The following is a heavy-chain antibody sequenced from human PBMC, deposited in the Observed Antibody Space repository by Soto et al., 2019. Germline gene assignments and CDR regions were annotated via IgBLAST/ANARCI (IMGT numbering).Heavy chain of an antibody. Sequence: GGSLRLSCAASGFTFSSYGMHWVRQAPGKGLEWVAVIWYDGSNKYYADSVKGRFTISRDNSKNTLYLQMNSLRAEDTAVYYCARGGYQQPYYMDLWGKGTTVTVSS. CDR3: ARGGYQQPYYMDL. CDR2: IWYDGSNK. D-gene: IGHD6-13*01. J-gene: IGHJ6*03. V-gene: IGHV3-33*01. CDR1: GFTFSSYG.